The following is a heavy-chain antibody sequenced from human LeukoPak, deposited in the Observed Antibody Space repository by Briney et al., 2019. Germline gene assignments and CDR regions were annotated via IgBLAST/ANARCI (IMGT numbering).Heavy chain of an antibody. D-gene: IGHD5-18*01. CDR1: GGSISSSSYY. J-gene: IGHJ6*03. V-gene: IGHV4-39*01. Sequence: SETLSLTCTVSGGSISSSSYYWGWIRQPPGKGLEWIGSIYYSGSTYYNPSLKSRVTISVDTSKNQFSLKLSSVTAADTAVYYCARGRYSYGLVYYYYMDVWGKGTTVTVSS. CDR2: IYYSGST. CDR3: ARGRYSYGLVYYYYMDV.